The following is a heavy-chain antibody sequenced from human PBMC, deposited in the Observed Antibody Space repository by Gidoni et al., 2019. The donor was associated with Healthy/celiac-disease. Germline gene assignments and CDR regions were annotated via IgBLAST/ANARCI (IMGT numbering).Heavy chain of an antibody. CDR1: GFTFSSYS. CDR3: ARDGYASVYFDY. Sequence: EVQLVESGGGLVKPEGSLRLSCAASGFTFSSYSMNWVRQAPGKGLEWVSSISSSSSYIYYADSVKGRFTISRDNAKNSLYLQMNSLRAEDTAVYYCARDGYASVYFDYWGQGTLVTVSS. CDR2: ISSSSSYI. D-gene: IGHD5-12*01. J-gene: IGHJ4*02. V-gene: IGHV3-21*01.